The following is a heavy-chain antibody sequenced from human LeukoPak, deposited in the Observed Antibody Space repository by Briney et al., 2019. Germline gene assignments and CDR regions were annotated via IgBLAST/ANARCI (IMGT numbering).Heavy chain of an antibody. J-gene: IGHJ5*02. CDR1: GGSINNYY. V-gene: IGHV4-4*07. CDR3: ARGGGYSSSWYFSWFDP. D-gene: IGHD6-13*01. CDR2: IYTRGST. Sequence: PSETLSLTCTVSGGSINNYYWSWIRQPAGKGLEWIGRIYTRGSTNYNPSLKSRVTISVDTSKNQFSLKLSSVTAADTAVYYCARGGGYSSSWYFSWFDPWGQGTLVTVSS.